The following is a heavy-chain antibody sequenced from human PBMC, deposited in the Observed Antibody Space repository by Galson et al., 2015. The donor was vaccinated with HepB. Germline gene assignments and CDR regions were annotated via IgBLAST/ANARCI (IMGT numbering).Heavy chain of an antibody. CDR1: GDSISSYY. CDR2: IYSSGST. CDR3: ARASGVRNYGSVGMDV. D-gene: IGHD3-10*01. Sequence: SETLSLTCTVSGDSISSYYWSWIRQPAGKGLEWIGHIYSSGSTNHNPSLKSRVSMSVDTSKNQFSLKLSSVTAADTAVYFCARASGVRNYGSVGMDVWGQGTTVTVSS. J-gene: IGHJ6*02. V-gene: IGHV4-4*07.